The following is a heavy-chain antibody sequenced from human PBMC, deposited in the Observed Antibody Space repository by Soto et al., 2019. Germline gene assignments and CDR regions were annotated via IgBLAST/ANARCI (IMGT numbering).Heavy chain of an antibody. Sequence: QVQLVESGGGVVQPGRSLRLSCGATGFTFSSYGMHWVRQAPGKGLEWVAAISDDGNRKYYADSVKGRFIISRDSSMKTLHLQMDTLRPEETAVYYCAKDRSYGVVPNWRDSWGQGTPVTVSS. V-gene: IGHV3-30*18. J-gene: IGHJ5*01. CDR2: ISDDGNRK. D-gene: IGHD3-3*01. CDR1: GFTFSSYG. CDR3: AKDRSYGVVPNWRDS.